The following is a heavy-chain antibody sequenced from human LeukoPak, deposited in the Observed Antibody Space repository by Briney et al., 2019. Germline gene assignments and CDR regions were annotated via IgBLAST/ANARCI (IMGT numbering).Heavy chain of an antibody. D-gene: IGHD2-2*01. V-gene: IGHV3-15*05. CDR3: TTLMQYQVLGY. CDR2: IKRKTDGGTA. CDR1: GFTFSNAW. Sequence: YPGGSLRLSCAASGFTFSNAWMSWVRQAPGKGLEWVGRIKRKTDGGTADYAAPVKGRFTISRDDSQNTLYLQMNSLRTEDTAVYYCTTLMQYQVLGYWGQGTLVTVSS. J-gene: IGHJ4*02.